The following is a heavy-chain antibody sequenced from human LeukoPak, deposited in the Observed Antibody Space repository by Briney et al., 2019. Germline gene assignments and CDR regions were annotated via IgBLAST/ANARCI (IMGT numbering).Heavy chain of an antibody. CDR1: GFTFSSYS. CDR3: ARDSQATIFGVVIILYMDV. D-gene: IGHD3-3*01. J-gene: IGHJ6*03. CDR2: ISSSSSYI. Sequence: GGSLRLSCAASGFTFSSYSMNWVRQAPGKGLEWVSSISSSSSYIYYADSVKGRFTISRDNAKNSLYLQMNSLRAEDTAVYYCARDSQATIFGVVIILYMDVWGEGTTVTVSS. V-gene: IGHV3-21*01.